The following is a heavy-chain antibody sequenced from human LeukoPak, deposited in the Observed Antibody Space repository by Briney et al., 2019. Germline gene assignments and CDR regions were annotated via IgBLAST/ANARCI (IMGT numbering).Heavy chain of an antibody. CDR2: INPNSGGT. J-gene: IGHJ4*02. Sequence: ASVKVSCKASGYTFTSYGISWVRQAPGQGLEWMGWINPNSGGTNYAQKFQGRVTMTRDTSISTAYMELSRLRSDDTAVYYCASTPTSTYYFDYWGQGTLVTVSS. V-gene: IGHV1-2*02. CDR1: GYTFTSYG. CDR3: ASTPTSTYYFDY. D-gene: IGHD2/OR15-2a*01.